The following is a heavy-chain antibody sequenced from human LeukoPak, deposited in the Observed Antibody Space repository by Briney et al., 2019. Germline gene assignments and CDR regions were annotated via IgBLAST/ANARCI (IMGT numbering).Heavy chain of an antibody. CDR2: IKQDGSEK. CDR3: ASGRVGWSGYYPLDY. J-gene: IGHJ4*02. Sequence: SGGSLRLSCAASGFTFSSYWMSWVRQAPGKGLEWVANIKQDGSEKYYVDSVKGRFTISRDNAKNSLYLQMNSLRAEDTAVYYCASGRVGWSGYYPLDYWGQGTLVTVSS. D-gene: IGHD3-3*01. V-gene: IGHV3-7*01. CDR1: GFTFSSYW.